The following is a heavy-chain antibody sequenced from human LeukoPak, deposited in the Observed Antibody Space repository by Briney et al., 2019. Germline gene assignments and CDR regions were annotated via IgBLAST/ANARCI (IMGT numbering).Heavy chain of an antibody. D-gene: IGHD6-19*01. V-gene: IGHV1-46*01. CDR1: GYSFTTDY. CDR2: INPSSGGT. J-gene: IGHJ3*02. CDR3: ARDLGGAGAGSFDI. Sequence: ASVKVSCKASGYSFTTDYLHWLRQAPGQGPEWMGTINPSSGGTTYAQKFRGRVTMTRDTSTDTVYLDLRSLRSDDTAVYYCARDLGGAGAGSFDIWGQGTMVTVST.